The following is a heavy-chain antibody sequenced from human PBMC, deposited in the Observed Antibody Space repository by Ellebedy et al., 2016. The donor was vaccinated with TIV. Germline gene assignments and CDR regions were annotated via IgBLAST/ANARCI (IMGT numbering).Heavy chain of an antibody. Sequence: MPGGSLRLSCTLSGGSVNGYYWSWIRQPPGKGLEWIGYIYYSGTTNYNPSLKSRVTISVATSKNHFSLKLTAVTAADTAAYYCARRRRAFDYWGQGTLVTVSS. D-gene: IGHD5-24*01. J-gene: IGHJ4*02. CDR3: ARRRRAFDY. V-gene: IGHV4-59*02. CDR1: GGSVNGYY. CDR2: IYYSGTT.